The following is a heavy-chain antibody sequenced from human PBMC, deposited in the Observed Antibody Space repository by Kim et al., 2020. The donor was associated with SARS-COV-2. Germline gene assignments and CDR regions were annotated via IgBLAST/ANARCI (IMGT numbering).Heavy chain of an antibody. CDR1: GFTFSSYA. V-gene: IGHV3-30*02. CDR2: IWYDGRNK. D-gene: IGHD3-9*01. Sequence: GGSLRLSCAASGFTFSSYAMHWVRQAQGKGLEWVAFIWYDGRNKSYATSVKGRFTTSRDNSKNTLYLQMNSLRAEDTAVYYCAKSAYFDWHTILKDAFDIWGQGTMVTVSS. J-gene: IGHJ3*02. CDR3: AKSAYFDWHTILKDAFDI.